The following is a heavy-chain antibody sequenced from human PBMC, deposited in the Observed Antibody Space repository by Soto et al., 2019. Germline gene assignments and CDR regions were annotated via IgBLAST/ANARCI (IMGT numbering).Heavy chain of an antibody. CDR2: INAGNGKT. J-gene: IGHJ4*02. V-gene: IGHV1-3*01. CDR1: GYTFTTYA. Sequence: ASVKVSCKASGYTFTTYAMHWVRQAPGQRLEWMGWINAGNGKTKYSQNFQGRVTITRDTSATTAYMELSSLRSEDTAVYYCARAGDDCSTTRCDRIDCWGQGTLVTVSS. D-gene: IGHD2-2*01. CDR3: ARAGDDCSTTRCDRIDC.